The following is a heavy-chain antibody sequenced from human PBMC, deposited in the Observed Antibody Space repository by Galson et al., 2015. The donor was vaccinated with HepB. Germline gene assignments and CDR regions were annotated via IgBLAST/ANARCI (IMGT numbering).Heavy chain of an antibody. CDR2: INPNSGGT. CDR1: GYTFTGYY. D-gene: IGHD3-3*01. CDR3: ARDRAEVYDFYSGYFRGPDAFHI. J-gene: IGHJ3*02. Sequence: SVKVSCKASGYTFTGYYIHWVRQAPGQGLEWMGWINPNSGGTNYAQRFQGRVTMTRDTSISTAYMELSRLRSDDTAVFYCARDRAEVYDFYSGYFRGPDAFHIWGQGTMVTVSS. V-gene: IGHV1-2*02.